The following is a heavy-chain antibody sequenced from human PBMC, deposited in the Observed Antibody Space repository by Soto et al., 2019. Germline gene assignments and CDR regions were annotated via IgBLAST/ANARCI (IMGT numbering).Heavy chain of an antibody. CDR2: INPNSGGT. CDR3: ARGEGYYDSSGPFDY. V-gene: IGHV1-2*02. D-gene: IGHD3-22*01. CDR1: GYTFTGYY. J-gene: IGHJ4*02. Sequence: ASVKVSCKASGYTFTGYYMHWVRQAPGQGLEWMGWINPNSGGTNYARKFQGRVTMTRDTSISTAYMELSRLRSDDTAVYYCARGEGYYDSSGPFDYWGQGXLVTVYS.